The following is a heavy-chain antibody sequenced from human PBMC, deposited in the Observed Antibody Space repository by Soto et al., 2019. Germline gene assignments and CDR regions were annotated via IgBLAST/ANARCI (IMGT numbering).Heavy chain of an antibody. D-gene: IGHD2-2*02. CDR2: ISSRSDI. V-gene: IGHV3-21*01. J-gene: IGHJ6*02. CDR1: GFTFSTYS. Sequence: SVGSLRLSCVGSGFTFSTYSINWVRQAPGKGLEWVSSISSRSDIYYADSVKGRFTISRDNAKNSVSLQMNSLRVEDTAVYYCAREYTAWPLAYGLDVWGQGTTVTVSS. CDR3: AREYTAWPLAYGLDV.